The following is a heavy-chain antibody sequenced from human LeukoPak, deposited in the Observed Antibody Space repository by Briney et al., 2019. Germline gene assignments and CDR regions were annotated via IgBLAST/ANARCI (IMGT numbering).Heavy chain of an antibody. J-gene: IGHJ6*02. Sequence: GGSLRLSCAASGFTFSSYGMHWVRQAPGKGLEWVAVIWYDGSNKYYADSVKGRFTISRDNSKNTLYLQMNSLRAEDTAVYYCARGPFWSGYYTSGYYYYGMDVWGQGTTVTVSS. CDR3: ARGPFWSGYYTSGYYYYGMDV. CDR2: IWYDGSNK. D-gene: IGHD3-3*01. V-gene: IGHV3-33*01. CDR1: GFTFSSYG.